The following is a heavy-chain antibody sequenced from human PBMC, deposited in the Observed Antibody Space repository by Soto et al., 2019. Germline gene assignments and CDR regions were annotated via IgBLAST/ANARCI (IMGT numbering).Heavy chain of an antibody. V-gene: IGHV1-18*01. CDR2: ISAYNGNT. CDR1: GYTFTSYG. D-gene: IGHD1-26*01. J-gene: IGHJ3*02. Sequence: ASVKVSCKASGYTFTSYGISWVRQAPGQGLEWMGWISAYNGNTNYAQKLQGRVTMTTDTSTSTAYMELRSLRSDDTAVFYCARDKDSGSNLSGDVFNIWGKGKMVTV. CDR3: ARDKDSGSNLSGDVFNI.